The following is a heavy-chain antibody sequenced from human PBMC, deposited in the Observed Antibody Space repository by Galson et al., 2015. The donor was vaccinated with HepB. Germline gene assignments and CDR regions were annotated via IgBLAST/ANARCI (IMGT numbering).Heavy chain of an antibody. CDR2: IYSDGST. CDR3: ARVGVGAVAGNYFDD. Sequence: SLRLSCAASGFTVTHSYMTWVRQAPGKGLEWVSIIYSDGSTYYADSVKGRFTISRDTSKNTLYLQMNSLRVEDTAVYYCARVGVGAVAGNYFDDWGQGTPVTVSS. CDR1: GFTVTHSY. D-gene: IGHD6-19*01. J-gene: IGHJ4*02. V-gene: IGHV3-53*01.